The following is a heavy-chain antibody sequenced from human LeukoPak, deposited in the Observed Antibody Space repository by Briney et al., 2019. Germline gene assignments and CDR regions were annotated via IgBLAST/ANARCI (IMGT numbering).Heavy chain of an antibody. D-gene: IGHD6-6*01. Sequence: SVKVSCKASGGTFSSYAITWVRQAPGQGLEWMGRILVILGMTNYAQKLQGRVTITADTSTSTAYMELSSLRAEDTAVYYCAKGAARTYYFDYWGQGTLVTVSS. CDR3: AKGAARTYYFDY. V-gene: IGHV1-69*04. CDR1: GGTFSSYA. J-gene: IGHJ4*02. CDR2: ILVILGMT.